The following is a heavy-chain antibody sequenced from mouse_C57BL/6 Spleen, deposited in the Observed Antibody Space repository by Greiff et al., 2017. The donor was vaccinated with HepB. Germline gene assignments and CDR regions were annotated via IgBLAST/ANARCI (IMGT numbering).Heavy chain of an antibody. Sequence: EVQRVESGGGLVKPGGSLKLSCAASGFTFSSYTMSWVRQTPEKRLEWVATISGGGGNTYYPDSVKGRFTISRDNAKNTLYLQMSSLRSEDTALYYGARGNWDWFAYWGQGTLVTVSA. J-gene: IGHJ3*01. CDR3: ARGNWDWFAY. CDR2: ISGGGGNT. V-gene: IGHV5-9*01. CDR1: GFTFSSYT. D-gene: IGHD4-1*01.